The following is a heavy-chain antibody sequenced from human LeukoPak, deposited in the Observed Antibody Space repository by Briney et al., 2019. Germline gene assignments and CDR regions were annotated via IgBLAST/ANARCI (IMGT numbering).Heavy chain of an antibody. D-gene: IGHD7-27*01. V-gene: IGHV3-30*01. CDR1: GFTFSSYA. Sequence: GGSLRLSCAASGFTFSSYAMHWARQAPGKGLEWVAVISYDGSNKYYADSVKGRFTISRDNSKNTLYLQMNSLRAEDTAVYYCARAREGLGIPNWFDPWGQGTLVTVSS. J-gene: IGHJ5*02. CDR2: ISYDGSNK. CDR3: ARAREGLGIPNWFDP.